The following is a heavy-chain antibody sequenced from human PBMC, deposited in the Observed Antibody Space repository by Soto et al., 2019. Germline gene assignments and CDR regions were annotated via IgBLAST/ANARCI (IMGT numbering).Heavy chain of an antibody. D-gene: IGHD3-9*01. Sequence: GGSLRVSCAASGFTFSNAWMSWVRQAPGKGLEWVGRIKSKTDGGTTDYAAPVKGRFTISRDDSKNTLYLQMNSLKTEDTAVYYFPTRGDILTGFAYGGQGPLAPVSS. CDR3: PTRGDILTGFAY. V-gene: IGHV3-15*01. J-gene: IGHJ4*02. CDR2: IKSKTDGGTT. CDR1: GFTFSNAW.